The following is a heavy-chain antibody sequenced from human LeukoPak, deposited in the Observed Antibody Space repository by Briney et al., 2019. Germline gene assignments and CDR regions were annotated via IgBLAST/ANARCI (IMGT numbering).Heavy chain of an antibody. CDR3: ARVNTMIVVVTDVFDI. Sequence: SETLSLTCTVSGGSISSGGYYWSWIRQHPGKGLEWIGYIYYSGSTYYNPSLKSRVTISVDKSKNQFSLKLSSVTAADTAVYYCARVNTMIVVVTDVFDIWGQGTMVTVSS. V-gene: IGHV4-31*03. J-gene: IGHJ3*02. CDR2: IYYSGST. D-gene: IGHD3-22*01. CDR1: GGSISSGGYY.